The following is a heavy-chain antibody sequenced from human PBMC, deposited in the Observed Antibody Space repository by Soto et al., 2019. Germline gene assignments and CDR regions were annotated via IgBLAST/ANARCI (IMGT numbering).Heavy chain of an antibody. CDR1: GFTFSSYA. CDR3: AKGRYMVRGVIGWEYFDY. D-gene: IGHD3-10*01. Sequence: EVQLLESGGGLVQPGGSLRLSCAASGFTFSSYAMSWVRQAPGKGLEWVSAISGSGGSTYYADSVKGRFTISRDNSKNTLYLQMNSLRAEDAAVYYCAKGRYMVRGVIGWEYFDYWGQGTLVTVSS. V-gene: IGHV3-23*01. CDR2: ISGSGGST. J-gene: IGHJ4*02.